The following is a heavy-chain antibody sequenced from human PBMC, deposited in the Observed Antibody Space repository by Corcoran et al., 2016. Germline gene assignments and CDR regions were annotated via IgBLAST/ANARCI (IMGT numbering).Heavy chain of an antibody. CDR1: GFIVSSNY. CDR2: LYSDGNT. Sequence: EVQLLESGGGLIQPGGSLRLSCAASGFIVSSNYMSWVRQAPGKGLEWVSVLYSDGNTWYADSVMGRFTISRDNSKNTLYLHMTRLRREDTAVYYCESDTYDSNGYTANFDYWGQGTLVTVSS. V-gene: IGHV3-53*01. D-gene: IGHD3-22*01. CDR3: ESDTYDSNGYTANFDY. J-gene: IGHJ4*02.